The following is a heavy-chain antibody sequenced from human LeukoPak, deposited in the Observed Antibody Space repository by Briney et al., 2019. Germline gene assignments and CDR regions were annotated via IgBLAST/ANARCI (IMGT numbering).Heavy chain of an antibody. CDR2: INPSSGDT. V-gene: IGHV1-2*02. J-gene: IGHJ4*02. D-gene: IGHD4-17*01. CDR3: AGGRFRVTTSNACIGDY. Sequence: ASVKVSCKASGYTFTDYYLHWVRQAPGQGLEWMGWINPSSGDTNFAQKFQDRVSITRDTSINTVYMELSRLRSDDTALYHCAGGRFRVTTSNACIGDYWGQGTLVTVSS. CDR1: GYTFTDYY.